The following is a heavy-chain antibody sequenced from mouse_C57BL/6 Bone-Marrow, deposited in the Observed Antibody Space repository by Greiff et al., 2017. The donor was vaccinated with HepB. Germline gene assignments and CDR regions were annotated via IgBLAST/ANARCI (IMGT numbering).Heavy chain of an antibody. D-gene: IGHD2-4*01. Sequence: ESGPGLVKPSQSLSLTCSVTGYSITSGYYWNWIRQFPGTKLEWMGYISYDGSNNYNPSLKNRISITRDTSKNQFFLKLNSVTTEDTATYYCAREYDYDGAWFAYWGQGTLVTGSA. CDR1: GYSITSGYY. CDR3: AREYDYDGAWFAY. CDR2: ISYDGSN. V-gene: IGHV3-6*01. J-gene: IGHJ3*01.